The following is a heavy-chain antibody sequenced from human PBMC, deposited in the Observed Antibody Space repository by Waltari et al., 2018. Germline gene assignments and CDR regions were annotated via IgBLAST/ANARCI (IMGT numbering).Heavy chain of an antibody. CDR1: EFTFRSYA. Sequence: QVQLVESGGGVVQPGRSLRLSCAASEFTFRSYAMHWVRQAPGKGLEGVAVISYNERNIYYVDSGKGRFIISRDNSRKMLYLQMNSLRTEDTAVYYCARDYCDRTNCHGMDVWGQGTTVTVSS. CDR3: ARDYCDRTNCHGMDV. D-gene: IGHD3-22*01. J-gene: IGHJ6*02. V-gene: IGHV3-30*04. CDR2: ISYNERNI.